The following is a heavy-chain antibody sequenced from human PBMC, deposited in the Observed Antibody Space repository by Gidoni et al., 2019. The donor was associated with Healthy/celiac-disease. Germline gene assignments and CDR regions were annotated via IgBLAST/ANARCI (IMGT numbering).Heavy chain of an antibody. J-gene: IGHJ4*02. Sequence: QVQLVEPGGGVVQPGRSLRLSCAASGFTFSSYGMHWVRQAPGQGLEWVTVITYDRSNKSYADSVKGRFTISRDNSKCTLYLQMNSLRAEDTAVYYCAKDGGAVAGKFDYWGQGTLVTVSS. CDR2: ITYDRSNK. CDR1: GFTFSSYG. CDR3: AKDGGAVAGKFDY. D-gene: IGHD6-19*01. V-gene: IGHV3-30*18.